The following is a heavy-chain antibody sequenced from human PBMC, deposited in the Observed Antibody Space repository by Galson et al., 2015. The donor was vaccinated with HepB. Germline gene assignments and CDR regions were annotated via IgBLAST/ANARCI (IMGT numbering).Heavy chain of an antibody. CDR1: GGTFSSYA. J-gene: IGHJ6*02. D-gene: IGHD3-3*01. Sequence: SVKVSCKASGGTFSSYAISWVRQAPGQGLEWMGGIIPIFGTANYAQKFQGRVTITADESTSTAYMELSSLRSEDTAVYYCASVTPAIFGVVIPTPQALGVWGQGTTVTVSS. V-gene: IGHV1-69*13. CDR3: ASVTPAIFGVVIPTPQALGV. CDR2: IIPIFGTA.